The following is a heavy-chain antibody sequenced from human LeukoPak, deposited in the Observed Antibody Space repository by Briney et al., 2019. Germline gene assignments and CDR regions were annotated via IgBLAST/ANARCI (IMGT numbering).Heavy chain of an antibody. D-gene: IGHD5-24*01. Sequence: SETLSLTCTVSGGSISSYYWGWIRQPPGKGLEWIGSIYYSGSTYYNPSLKSRVTISVDTSKNQFSLKLSSVTAADTAAYYCAAGTTISLFDPWGQGTLVTVSS. CDR3: AAGTTISLFDP. CDR2: IYYSGST. CDR1: GGSISSYY. J-gene: IGHJ5*02. V-gene: IGHV4-39*07.